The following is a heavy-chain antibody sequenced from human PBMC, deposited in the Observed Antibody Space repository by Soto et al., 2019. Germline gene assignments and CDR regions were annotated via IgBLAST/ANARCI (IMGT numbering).Heavy chain of an antibody. D-gene: IGHD5-12*01. CDR1: GGSISSGGYY. CDR3: ARQRDGYEYRYFDL. CDR2: IYYSGST. V-gene: IGHV4-31*03. Sequence: QVQLQESGPGLVKPSQTLSLTCTISGGSISSGGYYWSWIRQHPGKGLEWIGYIYYSGSTYYNPSLKSRVTLSIDTTKNQFPLKLRSVIAADTAVYYFARQRDGYEYRYFDLRGQGTLVTVSS. J-gene: IGHJ4*02.